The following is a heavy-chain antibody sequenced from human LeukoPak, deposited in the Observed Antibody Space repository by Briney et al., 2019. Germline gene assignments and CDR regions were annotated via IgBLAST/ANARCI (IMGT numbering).Heavy chain of an antibody. Sequence: GGSLRLSCEASGFIFSNAMSWVRQPPGKGLEWVSAISGSGGSTYYADSVQGRFTISRDNSKNTLYLKMNSLRAEDTAVYYCAKSSYGSGSYYGPNFDYWGQGTLVTVSS. J-gene: IGHJ4*02. CDR3: AKSSYGSGSYYGPNFDY. D-gene: IGHD3-10*01. CDR2: ISGSGGST. CDR1: GFIFSNA. V-gene: IGHV3-23*01.